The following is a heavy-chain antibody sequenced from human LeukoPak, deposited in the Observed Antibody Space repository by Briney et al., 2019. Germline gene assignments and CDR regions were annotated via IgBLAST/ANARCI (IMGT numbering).Heavy chain of an antibody. Sequence: PGGSLRLSCAASGFTFSSYWMSWVRQAPGKGLERVAHMNQDGSERYYVDSVRGRFTISRDNDKNSLYLQMNSLRAEDTAVYYCARVSWGGSRNIDYWGQGTLVTVSS. CDR2: MNQDGSER. CDR3: ARVSWGGSRNIDY. D-gene: IGHD1-26*01. V-gene: IGHV3-7*01. CDR1: GFTFSSYW. J-gene: IGHJ4*02.